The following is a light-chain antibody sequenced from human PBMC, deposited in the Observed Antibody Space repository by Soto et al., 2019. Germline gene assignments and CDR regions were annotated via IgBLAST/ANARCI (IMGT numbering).Light chain of an antibody. J-gene: IGKJ3*01. CDR2: WAS. CDR3: QHYYSAPFT. CDR1: QSVLYSSNNKNY. Sequence: DIVMTQSPDSLAVSLGERATINCKSSQSVLYSSNNKNYLAWYQQKPGQSPKLLISWASTRESGVPDRFSGSGSATDFTLTISSLQAEDVAVYYCQHYYSAPFTFGPGTKVDI. V-gene: IGKV4-1*01.